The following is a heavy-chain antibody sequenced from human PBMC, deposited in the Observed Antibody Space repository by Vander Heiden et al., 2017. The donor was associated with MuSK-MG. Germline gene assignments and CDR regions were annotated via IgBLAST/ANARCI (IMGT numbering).Heavy chain of an antibody. V-gene: IGHV4-34*01. CDR3: ARGRRVVGVTATQYFQH. Sequence: QVQLQQWGAGLLKPSETLSLTCAVYGGSFSGYYWTWIRHPPGKGLEWIGEINHSGSTNYNPSLKSRVTISVDTSKNQFSLRLSSVTAADTAVYYCARGRRVVGVTATQYFQHWGQGTLVTVSS. CDR2: INHSGST. D-gene: IGHD2-15*01. CDR1: GGSFSGYY. J-gene: IGHJ1*01.